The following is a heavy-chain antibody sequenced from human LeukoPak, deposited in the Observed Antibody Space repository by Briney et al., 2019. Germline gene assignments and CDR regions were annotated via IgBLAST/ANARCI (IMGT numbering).Heavy chain of an antibody. J-gene: IGHJ4*02. V-gene: IGHV3-9*01. D-gene: IGHD3-16*02. CDR2: ISWNSGSI. Sequence: PGRSLRLSCAASGFTFDDYAMHWVRQAPGKGPEWVSGISWNSGSIGYADSVKGRFTISRDNAKNSLYLQMNSLRAEDTALYYCAKDAFGGVIGNFDYWGQGTLVTVSS. CDR3: AKDAFGGVIGNFDY. CDR1: GFTFDDYA.